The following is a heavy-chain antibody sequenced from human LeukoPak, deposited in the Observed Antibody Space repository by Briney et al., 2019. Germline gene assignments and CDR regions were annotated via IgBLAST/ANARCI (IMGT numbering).Heavy chain of an antibody. CDR2: INHSGST. Sequence: SETLSLTCAVYGGSFSGYYWSWIRQPPGKGLEWIGEINHSGSTNYNPSLKSRVTISVGTSKNQFSLKLSSVTAADTAVYYCARDRHDYSNYYYYYMDVWGKGTTVTVSS. V-gene: IGHV4-34*01. CDR1: GGSFSGYY. D-gene: IGHD4-11*01. J-gene: IGHJ6*03. CDR3: ARDRHDYSNYYYYYMDV.